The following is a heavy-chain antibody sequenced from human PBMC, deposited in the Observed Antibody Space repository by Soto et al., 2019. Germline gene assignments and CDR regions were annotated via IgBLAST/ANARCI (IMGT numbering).Heavy chain of an antibody. J-gene: IGHJ6*02. D-gene: IGHD5-12*01. CDR2: ISYDGSNK. V-gene: IGHV3-30-3*01. Sequence: QVQLVESGGGVVLPGRSLRLSCAASGFTFSTYAMHWVRQAPGKGLEWVAVISYDGSNKYYADSAKGRFTISRDNSKKTLYLQMNSLRGEDTAVYYCAREGDRGSDGDPYYYYGMDVWGQGTTVTVSS. CDR3: AREGDRGSDGDPYYYYGMDV. CDR1: GFTFSTYA.